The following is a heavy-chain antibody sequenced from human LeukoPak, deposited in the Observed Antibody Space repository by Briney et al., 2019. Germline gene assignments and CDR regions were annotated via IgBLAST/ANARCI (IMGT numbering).Heavy chain of an antibody. Sequence: GASVKVSCKTSGGTFLSHTFSWVRQAPGQGLEWMGKITPVINTANYAQTFQGRVSIYADKSTTTVYMDLSGLRPDDTAVYYCARVNLRGSNYNWFDSWGQGTRVTVSS. CDR3: ARVNLRGSNYNWFDS. J-gene: IGHJ5*01. CDR2: ITPVINTA. CDR1: GGTFLSHT. V-gene: IGHV1-69*08. D-gene: IGHD3-10*01.